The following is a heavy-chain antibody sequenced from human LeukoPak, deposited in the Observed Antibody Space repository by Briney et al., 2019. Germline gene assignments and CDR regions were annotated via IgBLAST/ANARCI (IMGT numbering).Heavy chain of an antibody. D-gene: IGHD1-14*01. V-gene: IGHV1-18*01. J-gene: IGHJ4*02. CDR1: GYTFTSYG. CDR3: ARERSGNYFDY. CDR2: ISAYNGNT. Sequence: ASVKVSCKASGYTFTSYGISWVRQAPGQGLEWMGWISAYNGNTNYAQKLQGRVTMTTDTSTSTAYMELSSLRSEDTAVYYCARERSGNYFDYWGQGTLVTVSS.